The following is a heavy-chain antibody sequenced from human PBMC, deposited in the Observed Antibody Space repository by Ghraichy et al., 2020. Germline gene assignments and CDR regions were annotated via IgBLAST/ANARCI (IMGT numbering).Heavy chain of an antibody. CDR2: IKQDGSEK. Sequence: GESLNISCAASGFTFSSYWMSWVRQAPGKGLEWVANIKQDGSEKYYVDSVKGRFTISRDNAKNSLYLQMNSLRAEDTAVYYCARESSPDIVVVPAAMDGMDVWGQGTTVTVSS. CDR1: GFTFSSYW. D-gene: IGHD2-2*01. V-gene: IGHV3-7*04. J-gene: IGHJ6*02. CDR3: ARESSPDIVVVPAAMDGMDV.